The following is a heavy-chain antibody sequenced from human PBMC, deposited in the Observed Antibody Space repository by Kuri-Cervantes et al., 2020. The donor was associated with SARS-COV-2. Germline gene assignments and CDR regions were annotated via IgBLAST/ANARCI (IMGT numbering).Heavy chain of an antibody. CDR1: GASISGNY. CDR2: IHYNGDP. V-gene: IGHV4-59*01. J-gene: IGHJ6*02. D-gene: IGHD3-16*01. Sequence: ESLKISCTVSGASISGNYWTWIRQSPGEGLEWIAYIHYNGDPSYSPFFKSRVTISVDRSMNQISLKLYSVTAADTAVYYCARNDYVRLFYGLDVWGQGTTVTVS. CDR3: ARNDYVRLFYGLDV.